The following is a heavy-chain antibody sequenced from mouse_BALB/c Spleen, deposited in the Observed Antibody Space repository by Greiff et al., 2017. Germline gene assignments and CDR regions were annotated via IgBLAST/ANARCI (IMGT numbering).Heavy chain of an antibody. Sequence: QVQLKESGPGLVAPSQSLYITCTVSGFSLTSYGVHWVRQPPGKGLEWLGVIWAGGSTNYNSALMSRLSISKDNSKSQVFLKMNSLQTDDTAMYYCARDSSGYDYWGQGTTLTVSS. CDR2: IWAGGST. J-gene: IGHJ2*01. V-gene: IGHV2-9*02. CDR3: ARDSSGYDY. D-gene: IGHD3-1*01. CDR1: GFSLTSYG.